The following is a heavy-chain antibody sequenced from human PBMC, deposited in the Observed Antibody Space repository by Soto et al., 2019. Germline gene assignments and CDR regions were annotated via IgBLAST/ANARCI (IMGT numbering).Heavy chain of an antibody. J-gene: IGHJ5*02. V-gene: IGHV1-69*01. CDR3: ASEKCSGGSCCWGWFDP. CDR2: IIPILGTA. D-gene: IGHD2-15*01. CDR1: GGTFSSYA. Sequence: QVQLVQSGAEVKKPGSSVKVSCKASGGTFSSYAISWVRQAPGQGLEWMGGIIPILGTANYAQKFQGRVTITADEPTSTAYIQLRSLRPEDTDVDYCASEKCSGGSCCWGWFDPWGQGTLVTVSS.